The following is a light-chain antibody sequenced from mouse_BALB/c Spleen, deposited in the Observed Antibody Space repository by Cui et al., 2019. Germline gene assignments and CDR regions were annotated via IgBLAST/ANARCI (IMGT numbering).Light chain of an antibody. CDR2: DTS. CDR1: SGGSY. J-gene: IGKJ4*01. V-gene: IGKV4-55*01. CDR3: QQWNSYPFT. Sequence: IVLTQSQVILSASPGEMATMTCSASSGGSYMYWYQQKPGSSPRLLIYDTSNLASGVPVRFSGSGSGTSYSLTISRMEAEDAATYYCQQWNSYPFTFGSGTKLEIK.